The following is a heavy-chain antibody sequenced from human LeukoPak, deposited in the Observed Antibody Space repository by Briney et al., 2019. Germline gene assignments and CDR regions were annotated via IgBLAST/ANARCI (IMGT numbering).Heavy chain of an antibody. V-gene: IGHV3-23*01. D-gene: IGHD6-19*01. Sequence: GGSLRLSCAASGFTFSSDAMSWVRQAPGKGLELVSAMSGSGGSTYYADPVKGRFTISRDNSKNTLYLQMNSLRAEDTAVYYCAKDRAGGAGKRFDYWGQGTLVTVSS. CDR2: MSGSGGST. CDR1: GFTFSSDA. J-gene: IGHJ4*02. CDR3: AKDRAGGAGKRFDY.